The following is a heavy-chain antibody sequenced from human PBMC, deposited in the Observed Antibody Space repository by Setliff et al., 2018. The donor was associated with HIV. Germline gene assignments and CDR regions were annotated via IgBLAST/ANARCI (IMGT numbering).Heavy chain of an antibody. Sequence: NPSETLSLTCTVSGYSISSGYYWGWIRQPPGKGLEWIGSIYHSGSTYYNPSLKSRVTISVDTSKNQFSLKLSSVTAADTAVYYCARTWELPPVYGMDVWGQGTTVTVSS. D-gene: IGHD1-26*01. CDR2: IYHSGST. J-gene: IGHJ6*02. V-gene: IGHV4-38-2*02. CDR3: ARTWELPPVYGMDV. CDR1: GYSISSGYY.